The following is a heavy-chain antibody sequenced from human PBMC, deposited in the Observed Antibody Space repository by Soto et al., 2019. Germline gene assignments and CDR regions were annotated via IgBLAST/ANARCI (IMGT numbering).Heavy chain of an antibody. V-gene: IGHV4-31*03. J-gene: IGHJ4*02. CDR2: IYYSGRT. Sequence: TLSLTCTVSDCSIIRGGYDGSWIRQHPGKGLEWIGYIYYSGRTYYNPSLKSRVTISVDTSKNQFSLKLSSVTAADTAVYYCARVGPGYLIIDYRGQGTLVTVSA. CDR1: DCSIIRGGYD. D-gene: IGHD1-1*01. CDR3: ARVGPGYLIIDY.